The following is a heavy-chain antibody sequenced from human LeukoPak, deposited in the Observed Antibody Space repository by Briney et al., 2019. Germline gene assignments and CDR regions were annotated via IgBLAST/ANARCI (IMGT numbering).Heavy chain of an antibody. J-gene: IGHJ4*02. CDR3: ARGGSGWYFDY. CDR2: ISHSGST. CDR1: GGSSSDYD. Sequence: PSETLSLTCAVYGGSSSDYDWNWIRQTPGKGLEWIGEISHSGSTNYNPSLKSRVTISVDTSKNQVSLKATSVTAADTAVYYCARGGSGWYFDYWGQGTLVTVSS. D-gene: IGHD6-19*01. V-gene: IGHV4-34*01.